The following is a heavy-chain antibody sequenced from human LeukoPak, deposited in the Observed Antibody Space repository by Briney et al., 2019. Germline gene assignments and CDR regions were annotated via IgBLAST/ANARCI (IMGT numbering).Heavy chain of an antibody. Sequence: SSETLSLTCTVSGGSISSYYWSWIRQPAGKGLEWIGRIYTSGSTSYNPSLKSRVTMSVDTSKNQFSLKLSSVTAADTAVYYCAREYYDFWSGAFGGNYYYYMDVWGKGTTVTVSS. V-gene: IGHV4-4*07. J-gene: IGHJ6*03. D-gene: IGHD3-3*01. CDR1: GGSISSYY. CDR2: IYTSGST. CDR3: AREYYDFWSGAFGGNYYYYMDV.